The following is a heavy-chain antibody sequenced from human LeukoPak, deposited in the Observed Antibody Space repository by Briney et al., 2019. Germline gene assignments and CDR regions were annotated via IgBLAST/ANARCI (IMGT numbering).Heavy chain of an antibody. CDR2: IYYSGRT. Sequence: SETLSLTCTVSGGSISSYYWSWIRQPPGKGLEWIGYIYYSGRTNYNPSLKSRVTISVDTSKNQFSLKLSSVTAADTAVYYCARESGMSSFDYWGQGTLVTVSS. D-gene: IGHD3-10*01. J-gene: IGHJ4*02. V-gene: IGHV4-59*01. CDR1: GGSISSYY. CDR3: ARESGMSSFDY.